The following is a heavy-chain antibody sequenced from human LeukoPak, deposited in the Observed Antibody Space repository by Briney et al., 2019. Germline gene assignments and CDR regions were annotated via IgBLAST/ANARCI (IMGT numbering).Heavy chain of an antibody. V-gene: IGHV1-18*01. CDR3: ARDAQYYYDSSGYYVTTFDY. J-gene: IGHJ4*02. CDR1: GYTFTSYG. Sequence: ASVKVSCKASGYTFTSYGISWVRQAPGQGLEWMGWISAYNGNTNYAQKLQGRVTMTTDTSTSTAYMELRSLRSDDTAVYYCARDAQYYYDSSGYYVTTFDYWGQGTLVTVSS. CDR2: ISAYNGNT. D-gene: IGHD3-22*01.